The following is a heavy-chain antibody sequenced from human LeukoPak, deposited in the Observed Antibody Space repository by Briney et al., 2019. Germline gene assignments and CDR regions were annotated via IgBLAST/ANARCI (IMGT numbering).Heavy chain of an antibody. J-gene: IGHJ4*02. V-gene: IGHV3-7*04. CDR3: ASDGIAATGSGLDY. Sequence: PGGSLRLSCAASRFTFSDYWMSWVRQAPGKGLEWVANIKQDGSEKYYVDSVKGRFTISRDNAKNSLYLQMNSLRAEDTAVYYCASDGIAATGSGLDYWGQGTLVTVSS. CDR2: IKQDGSEK. D-gene: IGHD6-13*01. CDR1: RFTFSDYW.